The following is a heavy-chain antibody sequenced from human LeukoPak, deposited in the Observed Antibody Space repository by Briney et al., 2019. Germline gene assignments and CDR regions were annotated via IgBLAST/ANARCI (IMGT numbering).Heavy chain of an antibody. Sequence: GGSLRLSCAASGFTFSSYAMSWVRQAPGKGLEWVSAISGSGGSTYYADSVKGRFTMSRDNSKNTLYLQMNSLRAEDTAVYYCAKVLVGTTCFEYWGQGTLVTVSS. J-gene: IGHJ4*02. CDR1: GFTFSSYA. CDR3: AKVLVGTTCFEY. CDR2: ISGSGGST. D-gene: IGHD1-7*01. V-gene: IGHV3-23*01.